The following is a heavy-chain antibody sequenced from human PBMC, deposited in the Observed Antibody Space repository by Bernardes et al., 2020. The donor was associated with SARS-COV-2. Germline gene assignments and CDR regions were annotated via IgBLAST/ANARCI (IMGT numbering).Heavy chain of an antibody. CDR3: ASRGNTVVVTATYNWFDP. CDR1: GGSFSGYY. Sequence: SETLSLTCAVYGGSFSGYYWSWIRQPPGKGLEWIGEINHSGSTNYNPSLKSRVTISVDTSKNQFSLKLSSVTAADTAVYYCASRGNTVVVTATYNWFDPWGQGTLVTVSS. D-gene: IGHD2-21*02. CDR2: INHSGST. V-gene: IGHV4-34*01. J-gene: IGHJ5*02.